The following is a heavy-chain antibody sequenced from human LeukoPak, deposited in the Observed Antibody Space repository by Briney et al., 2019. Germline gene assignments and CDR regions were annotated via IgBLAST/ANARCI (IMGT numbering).Heavy chain of an antibody. J-gene: IGHJ4*02. Sequence: SETLSLTCTVSGGSISSSSYYWGWIRQPPGKGLEWIGSIYYSGSTYYNPSLKSRVTISVDTSKNQFSLKLSSVTAADTAVYYCARRRYCSGGSCYDCWGQGTLVTVSS. CDR2: IYYSGST. CDR1: GGSISSSSYY. CDR3: ARRRYCSGGSCYDC. V-gene: IGHV4-39*01. D-gene: IGHD2-15*01.